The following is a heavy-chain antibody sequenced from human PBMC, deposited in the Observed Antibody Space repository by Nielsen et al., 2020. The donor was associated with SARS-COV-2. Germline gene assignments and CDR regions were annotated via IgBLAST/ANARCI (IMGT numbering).Heavy chain of an antibody. V-gene: IGHV5-10-1*01. CDR2: IDPSDSYT. J-gene: IGHJ6*02. CDR1: GYSFTSYW. D-gene: IGHD3-9*01. CDR3: ARLNYDILTKYYYYGMDV. Sequence: GESLKISCKGSGYSFTSYWISWVRRMPGKGLEWMGRIDPSDSYTNYSPSFQGHVTISADKSISTAYLQWSSLKASDTAMYYCARLNYDILTKYYYYGMDVWGQGTTVTVSS.